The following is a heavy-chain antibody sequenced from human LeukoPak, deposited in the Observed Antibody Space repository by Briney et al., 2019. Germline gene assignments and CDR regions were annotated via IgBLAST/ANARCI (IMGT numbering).Heavy chain of an antibody. CDR2: IRSKTNTYAT. CDR3: SGLRDGYQVSFDY. D-gene: IGHD5-24*01. Sequence: GGSLRLSCAASGFTFSGSSTHWVRQASGQGLEWAGRIRSKTNTYATAYAASVKGRFTISRDDSKNTAYLQMNGLKAEDTAVYYCSGLRDGYQVSFDYWGQGTLVTVSS. CDR1: GFTFSGSS. V-gene: IGHV3-73*01. J-gene: IGHJ4*02.